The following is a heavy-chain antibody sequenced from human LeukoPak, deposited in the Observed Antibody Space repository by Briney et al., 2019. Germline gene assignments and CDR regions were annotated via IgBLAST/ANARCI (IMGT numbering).Heavy chain of an antibody. J-gene: IGHJ6*03. Sequence: PVGSLRLSCAASGFTFSSYWMHWVRQAPGKGLVWVSRINSDGSSTIYADSVKGRLTISRDNAKNTLYRQMNSLRAEDTAVYYCARRRAARSYYYYYYYMDVWGKGTTVTVSS. V-gene: IGHV3-74*01. CDR3: ARRRAARSYYYYYYYMDV. D-gene: IGHD6-6*01. CDR1: GFTFSSYW. CDR2: INSDGSST.